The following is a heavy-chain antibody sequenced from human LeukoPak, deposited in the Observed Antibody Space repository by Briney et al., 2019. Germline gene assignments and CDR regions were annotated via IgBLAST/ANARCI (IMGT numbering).Heavy chain of an antibody. J-gene: IGHJ4*02. D-gene: IGHD3-10*01. V-gene: IGHV4-59*01. CDR2: IYYSGST. CDR3: ARLYGSGSYPH. Sequence: SETLSLTCTVSGGSISSYYWSWIRQPPGKGLEWIGYIYYSGSTNYNPSLKSRVTISVDTSKNQFSLKLSSVTAADTAVYYCARLYGSGSYPHWGQGTLVTVSS. CDR1: GGSISSYY.